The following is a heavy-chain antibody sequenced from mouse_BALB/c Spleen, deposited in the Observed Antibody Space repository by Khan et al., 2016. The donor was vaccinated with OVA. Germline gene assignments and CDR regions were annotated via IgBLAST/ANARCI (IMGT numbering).Heavy chain of an antibody. Sequence: QVRLQQSGPGLVAPSQSLSITCTVPGFSLTTYGVSWVRQPPGKGLEWLGVIWGDGSTNYHSALISRLSISKDNSKSQVFLKLNSLQTDDTATYYYGRFFHGRSFYFDYWGQGSILTVSS. CDR3: GRFFHGRSFYFDY. CDR2: IWGDGST. D-gene: IGHD1-1*01. V-gene: IGHV2-3*01. CDR1: GFSLTTYG. J-gene: IGHJ2*01.